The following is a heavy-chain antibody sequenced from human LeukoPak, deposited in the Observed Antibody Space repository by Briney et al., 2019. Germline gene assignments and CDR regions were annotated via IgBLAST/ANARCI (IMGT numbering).Heavy chain of an antibody. D-gene: IGHD2-8*02. V-gene: IGHV3-30-3*01. J-gene: IGHJ4*02. CDR2: VSYDGATE. CDR3: AREFEPTTRWGIIGY. CDR1: GFSFSSYT. Sequence: TGGSLSLSCAASGFSFSSYTMFWVRKAPGKGLELVALVSYDGATEYYRYSVKGRFTVSRDDSQNTLSLEMNSLRTEDTAVYYCAREFEPTTRWGIIGYWGQGTLVSVSS.